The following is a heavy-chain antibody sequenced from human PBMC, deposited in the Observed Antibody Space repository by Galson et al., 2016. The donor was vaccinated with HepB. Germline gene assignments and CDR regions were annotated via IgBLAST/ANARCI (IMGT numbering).Heavy chain of an antibody. J-gene: IGHJ6*02. CDR1: GGTFSSSG. D-gene: IGHD5-24*01. V-gene: IGHV1-69*13. CDR2: IIPMFGTA. Sequence: SVKVSCKASGGTFSSSGISWVRHAPGQGLEWMGGIIPMFGTANYAQKFQGRLTINADDSARTAYMELSILRSEDTAVDYRERPDRDDPYYYGMDVWGQGTTVTVSS. CDR3: ERPDRDDPYYYGMDV.